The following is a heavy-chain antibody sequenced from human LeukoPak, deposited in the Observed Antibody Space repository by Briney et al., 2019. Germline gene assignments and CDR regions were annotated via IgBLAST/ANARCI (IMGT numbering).Heavy chain of an antibody. CDR3: ARDPQYCSSNSCDEKYAFEI. J-gene: IGHJ3*02. D-gene: IGHD2-2*01. V-gene: IGHV4-59*12. CDR2: IQYSGDT. CDR1: GGSISSYY. Sequence: SETLSLTCPVSGGSISSYYRSWIRQPPGKGLEWVGYIQYSGDTSYSPSLKTLVIFSLKTSKMQFSLNLTSVTAADTAVYYCARDPQYCSSNSCDEKYAFEIWGQGTMVTVSS.